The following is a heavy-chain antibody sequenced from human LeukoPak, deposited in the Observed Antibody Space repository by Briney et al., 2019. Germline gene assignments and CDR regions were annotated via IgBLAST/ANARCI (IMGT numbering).Heavy chain of an antibody. J-gene: IGHJ4*02. CDR1: GYTFTGYY. D-gene: IGHD2-8*01. CDR3: ARRYCPNGVCWGSFDY. Sequence: WASVEVSCKASGYTFTGYYMHWVRQAPGQGLEWMGWINPNSGGTNYAQKFQGRFTMTRDTSISTAYMELSRLRSDDTAVYYCARRYCPNGVCWGSFDYWGQGTLVTVSS. CDR2: INPNSGGT. V-gene: IGHV1-2*02.